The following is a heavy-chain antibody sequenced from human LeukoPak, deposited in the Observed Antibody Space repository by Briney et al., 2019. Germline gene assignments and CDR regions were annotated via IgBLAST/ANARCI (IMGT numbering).Heavy chain of an antibody. J-gene: IGHJ3*02. V-gene: IGHV4-61*02. D-gene: IGHD5-12*01. Sequence: SETLSLTCTVSGGSISSGSYYWRWIRQPAGKGLEWIGRIYTSGSTNYNPSLKSRVTISVDTSKNQFSLKLSSVTAADTAVYYCARAVSGYHRPSFDIWGQGTMVTVSS. CDR1: GGSISSGSYY. CDR2: IYTSGST. CDR3: ARAVSGYHRPSFDI.